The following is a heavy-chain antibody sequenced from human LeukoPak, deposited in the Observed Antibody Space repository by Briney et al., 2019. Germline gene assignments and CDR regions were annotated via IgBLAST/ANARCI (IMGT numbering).Heavy chain of an antibody. CDR3: ARGGWNLPFARFDY. Sequence: SETRSLTCAVYGGSFSGYYWSWIRQPPGKGLEWIGEINHSGSTNYNPSPKSRVTISVDTSKNQFSLKLSSVTAADTAVYYCARGGWNLPFARFDYWGQGTLVTVSS. D-gene: IGHD1-1*01. V-gene: IGHV4-34*01. CDR1: GGSFSGYY. CDR2: INHSGST. J-gene: IGHJ4*02.